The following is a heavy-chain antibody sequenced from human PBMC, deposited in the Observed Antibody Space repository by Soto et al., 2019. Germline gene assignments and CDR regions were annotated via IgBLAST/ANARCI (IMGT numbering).Heavy chain of an antibody. CDR2: IYTSGST. CDR3: ARDSLPWVRGNGMDV. V-gene: IGHV4-4*07. D-gene: IGHD3-10*01. J-gene: IGHJ6*02. CDR1: GGSISSYY. Sequence: SETLSLTCTVSGGSISSYYWSWIRQPAGKGLEWIGRIYTSGSTNYNPSLKSRVTMSVDTSKNQFSLKLSSVTAADTAVYYCARDSLPWVRGNGMDVSRQGTTVTVSS.